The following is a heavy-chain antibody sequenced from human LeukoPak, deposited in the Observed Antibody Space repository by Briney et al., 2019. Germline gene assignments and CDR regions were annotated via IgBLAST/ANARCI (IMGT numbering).Heavy chain of an antibody. CDR2: IYYSGST. CDR3: ARALIAARRTYDY. D-gene: IGHD6-6*01. V-gene: IGHV4-59*12. Sequence: SETLSLTCTVSGGSISSYYWSWIRQPPGKGLEWIGYIYYSGSTNYNPSLKSRVTISVDTSKNQFSLKLSSVTAADTAVYYCARALIAARRTYDYWGQGTLVTVSS. J-gene: IGHJ4*02. CDR1: GGSISSYY.